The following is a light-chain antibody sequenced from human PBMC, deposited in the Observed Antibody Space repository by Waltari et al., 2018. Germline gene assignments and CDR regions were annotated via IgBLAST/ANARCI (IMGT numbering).Light chain of an antibody. CDR2: DVS. CDR1: SSDVGTYKY. CDR3: CSYAGSYTWV. Sequence: QSALTQPRPVSGSPGQSVSISCTGTSSDVGTYKYVSWYQQHPGKAPQLMIFDVSKRPSGVPDRFSGSKSGNTASLTISGLQAEDEADYYCCSYAGSYTWVFGGGTKLTVL. V-gene: IGLV2-11*01. J-gene: IGLJ3*02.